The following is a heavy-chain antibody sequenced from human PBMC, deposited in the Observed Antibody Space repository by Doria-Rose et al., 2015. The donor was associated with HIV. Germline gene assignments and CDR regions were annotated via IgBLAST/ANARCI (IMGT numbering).Heavy chain of an antibody. D-gene: IGHD3-10*01. J-gene: IGHJ6*03. V-gene: IGHV4-4*09. CDR2: IYSSGST. CDR3: ARFRPSRGIYYSLDV. Sequence: KGLEWIGYIYSSGSTHHNSSLKSRVTISIDTSKNQFSLKLSSVTAAGMAVYYCARFRPSRGIYYSLDVWGKGTTVTVSS.